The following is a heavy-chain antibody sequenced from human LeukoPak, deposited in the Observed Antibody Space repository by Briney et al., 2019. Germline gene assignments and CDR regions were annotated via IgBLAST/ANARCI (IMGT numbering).Heavy chain of an antibody. CDR3: VKITSVTGGDC. Sequence: GGSLRLSCSASGFTFSAYAMYWVSQAPGKGLEYVSGISNNGGSSFYADSVKGRFTISRDNSKNTLYLQMSSLRAEDTAVYYCVKITSVTGGDCWGQGTRLTVSS. D-gene: IGHD1-1*01. CDR1: GFTFSAYA. J-gene: IGHJ4*02. V-gene: IGHV3-64D*09. CDR2: ISNNGGSS.